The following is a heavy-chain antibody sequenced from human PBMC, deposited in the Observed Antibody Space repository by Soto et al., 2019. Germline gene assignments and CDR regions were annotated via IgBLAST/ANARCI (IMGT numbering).Heavy chain of an antibody. V-gene: IGHV3-11*01. CDR2: ISSSGSTI. J-gene: IGHJ5*02. CDR1: GFTFSDYY. Sequence: GGALRLSCAASGFTFSDYYMSWIRQAPGKGLEWVSYISSSGSTIYYADSVKGRFTISRDNAKNSLYLQMNSLRAEDTAVYYCARGLAAVLVPAATAWFDPWGQGTLVTVSS. D-gene: IGHD2-2*01. CDR3: ARGLAAVLVPAATAWFDP.